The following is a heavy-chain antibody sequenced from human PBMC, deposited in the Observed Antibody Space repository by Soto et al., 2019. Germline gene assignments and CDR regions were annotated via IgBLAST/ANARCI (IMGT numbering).Heavy chain of an antibody. Sequence: QVQLVESGGGVVQPGRSLRLSCAASGFTFSTYGMYWVRQAPVRGLEWVAVISDDGSDRYYADSVKGRFSISRGKSKNKLYLQMNSLRAEDTALYYCAKDRTHACDIWGQGTMVTVSA. CDR1: GFTFSTYG. CDR2: ISDDGSDR. J-gene: IGHJ3*02. V-gene: IGHV3-30*18. CDR3: AKDRTHACDI.